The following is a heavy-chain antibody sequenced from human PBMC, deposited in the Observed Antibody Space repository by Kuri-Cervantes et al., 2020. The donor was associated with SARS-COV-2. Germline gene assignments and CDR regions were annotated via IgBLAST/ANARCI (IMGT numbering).Heavy chain of an antibody. Sequence: ASVNVSRQSSGYIFTRYDSNWLRQATGQGLDWVGWMNPNSGNTGYAQKFQGRVTKTGNTYISTAYMVPSSLRSEYTAVYYCARDYQQIYSVTNFYYYGMDVWGQGTTVTVSS. CDR3: ARDYQQIYSVTNFYYYGMDV. J-gene: IGHJ6*02. CDR2: MNPNSGNT. V-gene: IGHV1-8*01. D-gene: IGHD2-21*01. CDR1: GYIFTRYD.